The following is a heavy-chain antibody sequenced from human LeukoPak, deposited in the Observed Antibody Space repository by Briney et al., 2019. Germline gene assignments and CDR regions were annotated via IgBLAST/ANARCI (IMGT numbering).Heavy chain of an antibody. V-gene: IGHV3-13*01. CDR2: IGTAGDT. D-gene: IGHD3-10*01. Sequence: PGGSLRLSCAASGFTFSSYDMHWVRQATGKGLEWVSAIGTAGDTYYPGSVKGRFTISRENAKNSLYLQMNSLRAGDTAVYYRARGRFGISSPYYYYGMDVWGQGTTVTVSS. CDR1: GFTFSSYD. CDR3: ARGRFGISSPYYYYGMDV. J-gene: IGHJ6*02.